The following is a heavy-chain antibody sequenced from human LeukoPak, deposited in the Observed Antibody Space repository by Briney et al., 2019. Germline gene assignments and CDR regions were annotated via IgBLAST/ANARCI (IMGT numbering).Heavy chain of an antibody. CDR3: ARGIAAAANSN. CDR1: GGTFSSYA. Sequence: ASVKVSCKASGGTFSSYAISWVRQAPGQGLEWMGGIIPILGTANYAQKFQDRVTITADESTRTVYMELSRLRSEDTAVYYCARGIAAAANSNWGQGTLVTVSS. J-gene: IGHJ4*02. D-gene: IGHD6-25*01. V-gene: IGHV1-69*13. CDR2: IIPILGTA.